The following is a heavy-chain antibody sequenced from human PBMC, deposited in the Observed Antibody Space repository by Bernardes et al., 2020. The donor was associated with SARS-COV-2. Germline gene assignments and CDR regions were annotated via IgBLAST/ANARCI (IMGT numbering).Heavy chain of an antibody. Sequence: GGSLRLSCAASGFTFSSYAMHWVRQAPGKGLEWVAVISYDGSNTYYADSVKGRFTISRDNSKNTLYLQMNSLRAEDTAVYYCARDQGGDYGDLYFDYWGQGTLVTVSS. CDR1: GFTFSSYA. CDR3: ARDQGGDYGDLYFDY. D-gene: IGHD4-17*01. CDR2: ISYDGSNT. J-gene: IGHJ4*02. V-gene: IGHV3-30-3*01.